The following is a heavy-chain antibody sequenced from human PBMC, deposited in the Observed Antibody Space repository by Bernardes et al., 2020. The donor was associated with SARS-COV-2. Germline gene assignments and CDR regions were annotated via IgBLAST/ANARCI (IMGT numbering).Heavy chain of an antibody. J-gene: IGHJ6*02. CDR1: GITFSSYA. V-gene: IGHV3-23*01. Sequence: GGSLRLSCVASGITFSSYAMSWVRQAPGKGLEWVSGISCSGGSLEWVSGISGSGGSTYYADSVKGRFTISRDNSKNTLYLQMNSLRAEDTAVYYCAKDNAMDVWGQGTTVTVSS. CDR2: ISGSGGST. CDR3: AKDNAMDV.